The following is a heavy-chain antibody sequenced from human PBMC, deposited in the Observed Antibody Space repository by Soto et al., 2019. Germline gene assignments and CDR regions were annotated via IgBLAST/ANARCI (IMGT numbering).Heavy chain of an antibody. J-gene: IGHJ5*02. CDR3: ARVPGP. CDR2: IYYSGST. Sequence: SETLSLTCTVSGGSISSYYWSWIRQPPGKGLEWIGYIYYSGSTNYNPSLKSRVTISVDTSKNQFSLKLSSVTAADPDVYYCARVPGPWGQGTLVTVSS. V-gene: IGHV4-59*12. CDR1: GGSISSYY. D-gene: IGHD7-27*01.